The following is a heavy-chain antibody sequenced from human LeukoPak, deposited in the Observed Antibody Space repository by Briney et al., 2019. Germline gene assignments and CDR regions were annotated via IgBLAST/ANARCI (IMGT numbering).Heavy chain of an antibody. CDR1: GGSISSYY. V-gene: IGHV4-59*01. Sequence: SETLSLTCTVSGGSISSYYWSWIRQPPGKGLEWIGYIYYSGSTNYNPSLKSRVTISVDTSKNQFSLKLSSVTAADTAVYYCARSVGGSYEADYWGQGTLVTVSS. D-gene: IGHD1-26*01. J-gene: IGHJ4*02. CDR2: IYYSGST. CDR3: ARSVGGSYEADY.